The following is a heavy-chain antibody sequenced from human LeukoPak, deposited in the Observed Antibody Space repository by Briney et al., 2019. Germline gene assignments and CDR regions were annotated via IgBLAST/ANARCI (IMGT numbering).Heavy chain of an antibody. D-gene: IGHD6-6*01. J-gene: IGHJ4*02. CDR2: ISAYNGNI. Sequence: ASVKVSCKASGYTFTSYGFSWVRQAPGQGLEWMGWISAYNGNINYAQNLQGRVTMTTDSSTSTAYMELRSLRSDDTAVYYCARAVDEYSIYFDYWGQGTLVTVSS. CDR1: GYTFTSYG. CDR3: ARAVDEYSIYFDY. V-gene: IGHV1-18*01.